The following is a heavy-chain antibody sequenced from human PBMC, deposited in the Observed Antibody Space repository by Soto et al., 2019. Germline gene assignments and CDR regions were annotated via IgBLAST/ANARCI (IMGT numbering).Heavy chain of an antibody. V-gene: IGHV4-39*01. CDR1: GGSISSSSYY. D-gene: IGHD3-10*01. CDR2: IYYSGST. CDR3: ARHAFKIWFGGLLIPWWFDP. Sequence: SETLSLTCTVSGGSISSSSYYWGWIRQPPGKGLEWIGSIYYSGSTYYNPSLKSRVTVSVDTSKNQFSLKLSSVTAADTAVYYCARHAFKIWFGGLLIPWWFDPWGQGTLVTVSS. J-gene: IGHJ5*02.